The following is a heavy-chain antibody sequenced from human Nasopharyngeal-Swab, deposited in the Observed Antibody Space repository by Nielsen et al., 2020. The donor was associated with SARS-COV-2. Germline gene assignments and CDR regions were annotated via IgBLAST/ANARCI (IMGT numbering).Heavy chain of an antibody. D-gene: IGHD3-22*01. CDR3: ARAVVTTSEYSDYYYGMDV. Sequence: WVRQAPGQGLEWMGRINPNSGGTNYAQKFQGRVTMTRDTSISTAYMELSRLRSDDTAVYYCARAVVTTSEYSDYYYGMDVWGQGTTVTVSS. CDR2: INPNSGGT. J-gene: IGHJ6*02. V-gene: IGHV1-2*06.